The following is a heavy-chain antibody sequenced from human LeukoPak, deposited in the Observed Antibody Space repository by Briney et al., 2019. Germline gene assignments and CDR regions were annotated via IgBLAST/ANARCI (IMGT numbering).Heavy chain of an antibody. J-gene: IGHJ4*02. CDR3: ARNGVGATHDY. Sequence: GGPLRLSCAASGFTFSNYWMHWVRQAPGKGLVWVSRVNTDGSITNYADSVKGRFTVSRDNAKNTLYLQMNSLRAEDTAVYYCARNGVGATHDYWGQGTLVTVSS. D-gene: IGHD1-26*01. CDR2: VNTDGSIT. V-gene: IGHV3-74*01. CDR1: GFTFSNYW.